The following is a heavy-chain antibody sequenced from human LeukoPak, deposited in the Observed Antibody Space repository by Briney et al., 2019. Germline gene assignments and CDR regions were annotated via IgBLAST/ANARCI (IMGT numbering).Heavy chain of an antibody. Sequence: PSETLSLTCAVSGGSISSNNWWSWVRQPPGKGLEWIGEIYHSGSTNYKPSLKSRVTISVDKPKNQFSLKLSSVTAADTAMYYCARYTGYGAFDIWGQGTMVTVSS. CDR1: GGSISSNNW. CDR2: IYHSGST. CDR3: ARYTGYGAFDI. J-gene: IGHJ3*02. V-gene: IGHV4-4*02. D-gene: IGHD3-9*01.